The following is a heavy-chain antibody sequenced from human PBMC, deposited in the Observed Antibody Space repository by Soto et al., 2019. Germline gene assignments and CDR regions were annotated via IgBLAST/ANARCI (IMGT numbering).Heavy chain of an antibody. CDR1: GFTFSSYA. J-gene: IGHJ4*02. V-gene: IGHV3-30-3*01. CDR2: ISYDGSNK. CDR3: ARDSYSNYVFDY. D-gene: IGHD4-4*01. Sequence: PGGSLRLSCAASGFTFSSYAMHWVRQAPGKGLGWVAVISYDGSNKYYADSVKGRFTISRDNSKNTLYLQMNSLRAEDTAVYYCARDSYSNYVFDYWGQGTLVTVSS.